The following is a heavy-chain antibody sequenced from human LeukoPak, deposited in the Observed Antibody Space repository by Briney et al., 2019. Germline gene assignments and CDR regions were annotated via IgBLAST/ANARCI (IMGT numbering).Heavy chain of an antibody. CDR1: GFTFSSYG. J-gene: IGHJ4*02. CDR3: AKDLRLVRVLDY. CDR2: ISYDGSNK. Sequence: PGGSLRLSCAASGFTFSSYGMHLVRQAPGKGLEWVAVISYDGSNKYYADSVKGRFTISRDNSKNTLYLQMNSLRAEDTAVYYCAKDLRLVRVLDYWGQGTLVTVSS. V-gene: IGHV3-30*18. D-gene: IGHD6-19*01.